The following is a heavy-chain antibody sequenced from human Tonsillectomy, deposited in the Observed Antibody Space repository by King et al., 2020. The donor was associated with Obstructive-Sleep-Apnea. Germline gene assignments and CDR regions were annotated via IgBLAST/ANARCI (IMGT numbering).Heavy chain of an antibody. Sequence: VQLQESGPGLVKPSETLSLTCTVSGYSISSGYYWGWIRQPPGKGLEWIGSIYHSGITYYKPSLKSRASISVDTSKNQFSLKLSSVTAADTAVYYCARPGGYYDSSENWGQGTLVTVSS. CDR1: GYSISSGYY. D-gene: IGHD3-22*01. V-gene: IGHV4-38-2*02. CDR2: IYHSGIT. CDR3: ARPGGYYDSSEN. J-gene: IGHJ4*02.